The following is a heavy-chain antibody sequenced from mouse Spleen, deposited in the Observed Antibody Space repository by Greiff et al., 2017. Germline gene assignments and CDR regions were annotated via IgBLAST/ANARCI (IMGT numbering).Heavy chain of an antibody. CDR2: IDPSDSYT. D-gene: IGHD2-10*02. J-gene: IGHJ4*01. V-gene: IGHV1-69*01. Sequence: QVQLQQPGAELVMPGASVKLSCKASGYTFTSYWMHWVKQRPGQGLEWIGEIDPSDSYTNYNQKFKGKATLTVDKSSSTAYMQLSSLTSEDSAVYYCAREYGNDAMDYWGQGTSVTVSS. CDR1: GYTFTSYW. CDR3: AREYGNDAMDY.